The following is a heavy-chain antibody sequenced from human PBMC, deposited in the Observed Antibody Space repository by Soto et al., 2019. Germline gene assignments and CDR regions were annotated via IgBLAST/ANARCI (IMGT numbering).Heavy chain of an antibody. J-gene: IGHJ6*02. CDR2: VSGNGLST. CDR3: AKVQGSGSGLYYFYYDGMDV. V-gene: IGHV3-23*01. CDR1: GFTFSSYD. D-gene: IGHD3-10*01. Sequence: PGGSLRLSCAASGFTFSSYDLSWVRQAPGKGLQCVSTVSGNGLSTYYADSVKGRFTISRDNSRNTLYLQMNSLRAEDTAVYYCAKVQGSGSGLYYFYYDGMDVWGQGTTVTVSS.